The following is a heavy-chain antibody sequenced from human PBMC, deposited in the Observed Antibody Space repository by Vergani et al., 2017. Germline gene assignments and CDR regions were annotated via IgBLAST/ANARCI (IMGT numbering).Heavy chain of an antibody. CDR1: GGSMSGYY. J-gene: IGHJ4*02. V-gene: IGHV4-59*01. CDR3: GRYKSNTAMVTAIYFDY. CDR2: MYHSGST. D-gene: IGHD5-18*01. Sequence: QVRLQESGPGLVKPSETLSLTCSVSGGSMSGYYWSWIRQPPGKELEWIGYMYHSGSTNYNPSLETRVTISGDTSKNQFSLKLNSVTAADTAVYYCGRYKSNTAMVTAIYFDYWGQGTLVTVSS.